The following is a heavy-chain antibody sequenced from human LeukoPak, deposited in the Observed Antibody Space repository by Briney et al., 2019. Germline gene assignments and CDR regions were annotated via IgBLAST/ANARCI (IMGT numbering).Heavy chain of an antibody. Sequence: ASVKVSCKASGYTFTGYYMHWVRQAPGQGLEWMGWINPDSGGTIYAQNFQGRVTMTRDTSISTAYMELSSLRSDDTAMYYCARDLGDTYGSVGDFDYWGQGTLVTVSS. V-gene: IGHV1-2*02. D-gene: IGHD3-10*01. CDR2: INPDSGGT. J-gene: IGHJ4*02. CDR3: ARDLGDTYGSVGDFDY. CDR1: GYTFTGYY.